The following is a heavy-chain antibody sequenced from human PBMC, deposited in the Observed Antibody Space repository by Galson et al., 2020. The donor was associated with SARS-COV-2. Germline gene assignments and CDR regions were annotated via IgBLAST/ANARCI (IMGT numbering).Heavy chain of an antibody. CDR3: ARAGSFGANDAFNI. J-gene: IGHJ3*02. D-gene: IGHD3-10*01. CDR1: GLTFSSYA. Sequence: GGPLRLSCAASGLTFSSYAMHWVRQAPGEGLEWVAVISYDGNIEYYADSVKGRFTISRDISKNTLYLQMNSLRADDAAVYYCARAGSFGANDAFNIWGQGTMVTVSS. CDR2: ISYDGNIE. V-gene: IGHV3-30*04.